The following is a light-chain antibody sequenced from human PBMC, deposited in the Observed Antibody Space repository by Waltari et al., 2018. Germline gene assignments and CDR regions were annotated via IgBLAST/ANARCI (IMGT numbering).Light chain of an antibody. CDR3: QQSYNTPLT. Sequence: DIQMTQSPSSLSASVGDRVTITCRASQSISTYLNWYQQESGKAPKLLIYSASSLQSGVPSRFSASGSGTDFTLTISSLQPEDFASYHCQQSYNTPLTFGGGTRVYIK. J-gene: IGKJ4*01. V-gene: IGKV1-39*01. CDR2: SAS. CDR1: QSISTY.